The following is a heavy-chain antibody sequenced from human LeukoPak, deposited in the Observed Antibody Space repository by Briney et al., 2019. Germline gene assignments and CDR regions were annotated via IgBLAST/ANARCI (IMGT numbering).Heavy chain of an antibody. V-gene: IGHV3-48*03. J-gene: IGHJ4*02. D-gene: IGHD1-1*01. CDR2: ISSSGNSI. CDR1: GFTFSSYE. CDR3: ARDTTGPEDFDY. Sequence: PGGSLRLSCAASGFTFSSYEMNWVRQAPGKGLEWVSFISSSGNSIYYADSVKGRFTISRDNAKNSLYLQMNSLRAEDTAVYYCARDTTGPEDFDYWGQGTLVTVSS.